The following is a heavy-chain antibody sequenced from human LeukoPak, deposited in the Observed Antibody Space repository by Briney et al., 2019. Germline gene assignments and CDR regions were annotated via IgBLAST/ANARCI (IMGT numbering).Heavy chain of an antibody. CDR1: GDTFTSDE. CDR3: ARPYSSSSYSFDP. Sequence: ASVKVSCEASGDTFTSDEVNGVRQAPGPGLGWRGWMNPNSGNTDYAQKFQGRVTMTRDTSISTDYMELSSLRSEDTAVYYCARPYSSSSYSFDPWGQGTLVTVSS. CDR2: MNPNSGNT. D-gene: IGHD6-6*01. J-gene: IGHJ5*02. V-gene: IGHV1-8*01.